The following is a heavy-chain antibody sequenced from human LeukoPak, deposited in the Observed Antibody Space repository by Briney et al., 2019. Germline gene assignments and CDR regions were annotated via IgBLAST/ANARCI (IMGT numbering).Heavy chain of an antibody. CDR2: FDPEDGET. CDR1: GYTLTELS. V-gene: IGHV1-24*01. CDR3: ATTLGVVPAALYNWFDP. J-gene: IGHJ5*02. D-gene: IGHD2-2*01. Sequence: ASVKVSCKVSGYTLTELSMHWVRQAPGKGLEWMGGFDPEDGETIYAQKFQGRVTMTEDTSTDTAYMELSSLRSEDTAVYYCATTLGVVPAALYNWFDPWGQGTLVTVSS.